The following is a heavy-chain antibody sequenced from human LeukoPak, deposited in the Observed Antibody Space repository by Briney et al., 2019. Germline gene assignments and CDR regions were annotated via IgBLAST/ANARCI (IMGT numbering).Heavy chain of an antibody. CDR2: ISYDGSNK. V-gene: IGHV3-30*18. Sequence: GRSLRLSCAASGFNFSRYGMHWVRQAPGKGLEWVAIISYDGSNKYYADSVKGRFTISRDNSKNTLYLQMNSLRAEDTAVYYCAKLPSGTDFYFDYWGQGTLVTVSS. J-gene: IGHJ4*02. CDR3: AKLPSGTDFYFDY. D-gene: IGHD6-13*01. CDR1: GFNFSRYG.